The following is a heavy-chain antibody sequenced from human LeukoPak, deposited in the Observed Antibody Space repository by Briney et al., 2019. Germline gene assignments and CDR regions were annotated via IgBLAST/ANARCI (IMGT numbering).Heavy chain of an antibody. CDR2: IYYSGST. CDR1: GGSISSSSYY. V-gene: IGHV4-39*01. CDR3: SRSHRDYYYYMGV. D-gene: IGHD6-13*01. J-gene: IGHJ6*03. Sequence: SETLSLTCTVSGGSISSSSYYWGWIRQPPGKGLEWIGSIYYSGSTYYNPSLKSRVTISVDTSKNQFSLKLSSVTAADTAVYYCSRSHRDYYYYMGVWGKGTTVTVSS.